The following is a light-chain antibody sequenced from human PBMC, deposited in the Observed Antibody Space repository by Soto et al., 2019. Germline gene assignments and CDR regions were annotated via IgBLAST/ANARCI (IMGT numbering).Light chain of an antibody. J-gene: IGKJ1*01. CDR1: QSVSSSY. CDR2: GAS. CDR3: LQYGSSPWT. Sequence: EIVLTQSPGTLSLSPGERATLSCRASQSVSSSYLAWYQQKPGQAPRLLIYGASSRATGVPDRFSGSGSGTDFTLTITRLEPEDLAVYYCLQYGSSPWTFGQGTKVEIK. V-gene: IGKV3-20*01.